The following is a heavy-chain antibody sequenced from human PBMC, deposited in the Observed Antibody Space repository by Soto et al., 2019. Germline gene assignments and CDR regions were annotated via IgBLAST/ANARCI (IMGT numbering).Heavy chain of an antibody. J-gene: IGHJ4*02. V-gene: IGHV1-3*01. CDR2: INAGNGNT. CDR1: GYTFTSYA. CDR3: ATGSLREF. D-gene: IGHD3-10*01. Sequence: QVQLVQSGAEVKKPGASVKVSCKASGYTFTSYAVHWVRQAPGQRLEWMGWINAGNGNTKYSQKFQGRVTITRDTSASTAYMELSSLRSEDTAVYYCATGSLREFWGQGTLVTVSS.